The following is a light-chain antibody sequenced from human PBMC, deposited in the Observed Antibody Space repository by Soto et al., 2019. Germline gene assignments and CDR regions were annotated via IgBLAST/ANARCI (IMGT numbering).Light chain of an antibody. CDR2: SAS. Sequence: DIQMTQSPSSLSASVGDRVTISCRASQSISTYLNWYQQKPGTAPRLLIYSASSVKSGVPPRFSGSGSGRDFTLTISSLRPGDIATYFCQQSYSSSPWTFGQGTKVDIK. V-gene: IGKV1-39*01. CDR3: QQSYSSSPWT. J-gene: IGKJ1*01. CDR1: QSISTY.